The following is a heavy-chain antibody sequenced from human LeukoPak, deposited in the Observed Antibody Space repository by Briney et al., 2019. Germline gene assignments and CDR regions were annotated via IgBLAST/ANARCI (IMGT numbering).Heavy chain of an antibody. V-gene: IGHV3-30*03. CDR1: GFTFSSYG. CDR2: ISYDGSNK. J-gene: IGHJ4*02. D-gene: IGHD3/OR15-3a*01. CDR3: ARSLGWTNARSAFDH. Sequence: GRPLRLSCAASGFTFSSYGMHWVRQAPGKGLEWVAVISYDGSNKYYADSVKGRFTISRDNSKDTLYLQMNSLRAEDTAVYYCARSLGWTNARSAFDHWGQGTLVTVSS.